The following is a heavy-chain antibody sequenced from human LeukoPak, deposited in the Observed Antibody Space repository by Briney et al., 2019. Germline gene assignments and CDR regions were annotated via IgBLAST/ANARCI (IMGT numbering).Heavy chain of an antibody. CDR1: GGSISSSSYY. D-gene: IGHD3-22*01. J-gene: IGHJ4*02. V-gene: IGHV4-39*01. Sequence: SETLSLTCTVSGGSISSSSYYWGWIRQPPGKGLEWIGSIYYSGSTYYNPSLKSRVTISVDTSKNQFSLKLSSVTAADTAVYYCARSKFITMIVVAEIDYWGQGTLVTVSS. CDR2: IYYSGST. CDR3: ARSKFITMIVVAEIDY.